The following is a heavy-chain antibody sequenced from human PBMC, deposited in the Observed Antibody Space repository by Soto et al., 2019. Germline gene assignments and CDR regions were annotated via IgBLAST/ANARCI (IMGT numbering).Heavy chain of an antibody. V-gene: IGHV3-48*02. CDR3: ARDGGSMVRGTGWFDP. CDR1: GFTFSSYS. D-gene: IGHD3-10*01. CDR2: ISSSSSTI. Sequence: EVQLVESGGGLVQPGGSLRLSCAASGFTFSSYSMNWVRQAPGKGLEWVSYISSSSSTIYYADSVKGRFTISRDNAKNSLYLKMNSLRDEDTDVYYCARDGGSMVRGTGWFDPWGQGTLVTVSS. J-gene: IGHJ5*02.